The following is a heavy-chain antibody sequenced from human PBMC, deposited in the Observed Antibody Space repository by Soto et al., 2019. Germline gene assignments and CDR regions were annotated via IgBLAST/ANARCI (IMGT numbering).Heavy chain of an antibody. CDR3: ARGSYCTNGVCPFDF. V-gene: IGHV3-21*01. J-gene: IGHJ4*02. CDR2: ISSGSTYK. Sequence: GGSLRLSCAASGFTFSTYSMNWVRQAPGKGLEWVSSISSGSTYKYYADSLKGRFTISRDNAKNSLYLQVNSLGAEDTAVYYCARGSYCTNGVCPFDFWGQGTLVTVSS. D-gene: IGHD2-8*01. CDR1: GFTFSTYS.